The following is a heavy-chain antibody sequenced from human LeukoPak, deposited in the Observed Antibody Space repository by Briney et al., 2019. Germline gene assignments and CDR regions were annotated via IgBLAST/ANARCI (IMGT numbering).Heavy chain of an antibody. J-gene: IGHJ3*02. D-gene: IGHD3-10*01. CDR2: IYDSGST. Sequence: SETLSLTCTVSGGSISSSSYYWGWIRQPPGKGLEWIVSIYDSGSTNYNPSLKSRVTTSVDASNTQFSLELSSVTAADTAVYYCARALPYYYGSGSYRNAFDIWGQGTMVTVSS. V-gene: IGHV4-39*07. CDR1: GGSISSSSYY. CDR3: ARALPYYYGSGSYRNAFDI.